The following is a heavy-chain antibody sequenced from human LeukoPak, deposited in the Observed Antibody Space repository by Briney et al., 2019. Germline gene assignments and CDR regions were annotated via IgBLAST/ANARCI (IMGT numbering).Heavy chain of an antibody. D-gene: IGHD3-3*01. J-gene: IGHJ5*02. Sequence: GASVKVSCKASGYTFTSYDINWVRQATGQGLEWMGWMNPNSGNTGYAQKFQGRVTMTRNTSISTAYMELSSLRSEDPAVYYCARGYDFWSGYYEKKNWFDPWGQGTLVTVSS. CDR3: ARGYDFWSGYYEKKNWFDP. V-gene: IGHV1-8*01. CDR2: MNPNSGNT. CDR1: GYTFTSYD.